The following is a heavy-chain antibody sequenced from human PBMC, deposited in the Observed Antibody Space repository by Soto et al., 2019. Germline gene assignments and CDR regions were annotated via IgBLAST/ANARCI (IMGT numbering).Heavy chain of an antibody. Sequence: SVKVSCKASGGTFSSYAISWARQAPGQGLEWMGGIIPIFGTANYAQKFQGRVTITADESTSTAYMELSSLRSEDTAVYYCALDAAGNYYYYGMDVWGQGTTVTVSS. V-gene: IGHV1-69*13. CDR2: IIPIFGTA. CDR3: ALDAAGNYYYYGMDV. CDR1: GGTFSSYA. J-gene: IGHJ6*02. D-gene: IGHD6-13*01.